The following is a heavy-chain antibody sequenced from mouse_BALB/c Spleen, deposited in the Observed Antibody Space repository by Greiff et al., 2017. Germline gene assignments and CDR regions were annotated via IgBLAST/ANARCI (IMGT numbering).Heavy chain of an antibody. CDR1: GYSFTSYW. J-gene: IGHJ4*01. CDR3: TSPPTTVVAYYAMDY. V-gene: IGHV1-5*01. CDR2: IYPGNSDT. D-gene: IGHD1-1*01. Sequence: EVQLQQSGTVLARPGASVKMSCKASGYSFTSYWMHWVKQRPGQGLEWIGAIYPGNSDTSYNQKFKGKAKLTAVTSASTAYMELSSLTNEDSAVYYCTSPPTTVVAYYAMDYWGQGTSVTVSS.